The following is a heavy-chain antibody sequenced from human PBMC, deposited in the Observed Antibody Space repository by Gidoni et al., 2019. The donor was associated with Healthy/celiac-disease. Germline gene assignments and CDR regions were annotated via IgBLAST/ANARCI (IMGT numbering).Heavy chain of an antibody. CDR1: GGSISSYY. D-gene: IGHD4-17*01. CDR2: IYYSGST. J-gene: IGHJ4*02. CDR3: AREDGDYERGRFDY. Sequence: QVQLQESGPGLVKPSETLSLTCTVSGGSISSYYWSWIRQPPGKGLEWIGYIYYSGSTNYNPSLKSRVTISVDTSKNQFSLKLSSVTAADTAVYYCAREDGDYERGRFDYWGQGTLVTVSS. V-gene: IGHV4-59*01.